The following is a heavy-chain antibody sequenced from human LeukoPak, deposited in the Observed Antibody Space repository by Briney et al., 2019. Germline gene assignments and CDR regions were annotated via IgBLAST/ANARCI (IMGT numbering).Heavy chain of an antibody. J-gene: IGHJ6*02. D-gene: IGHD3-10*01. V-gene: IGHV3-21*01. CDR3: GGPGASDYGMDV. Sequence: GGSLRLSCLASGLTFSSYSMNWVRQAQGKGLEWVSSISSSSFYIYYADSVKGRFTISRDNANNSLYLQMNSLRAEDTAVYYCGGPGASDYGMDVWGQGTTVTVSS. CDR2: ISSSSFYI. CDR1: GLTFSSYS.